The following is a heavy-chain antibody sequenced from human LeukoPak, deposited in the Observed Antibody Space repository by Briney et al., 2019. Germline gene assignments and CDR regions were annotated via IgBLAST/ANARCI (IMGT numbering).Heavy chain of an antibody. V-gene: IGHV1-2*04. Sequence: ASVKVSCKASGYTFTDYYMHWVRQAPGQGLEWMGWINPNSGGTNYAQKFQGWVTMTRDTSISTAYMELSRLRSDDTAVYYCARGDYYDSSGYEPFDYWGQGTLVTVSS. D-gene: IGHD3-22*01. CDR2: INPNSGGT. CDR1: GYTFTDYY. CDR3: ARGDYYDSSGYEPFDY. J-gene: IGHJ4*02.